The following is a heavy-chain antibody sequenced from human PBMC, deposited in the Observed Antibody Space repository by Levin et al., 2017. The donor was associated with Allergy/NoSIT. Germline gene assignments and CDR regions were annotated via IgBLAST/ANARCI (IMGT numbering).Heavy chain of an antibody. CDR2: INHSGST. CDR3: ARGRPYYYGSGSYRPFDY. V-gene: IGHV4-34*01. Sequence: PSQTLSLTCAVYGGSFSGSYWSWIRQPPGKGLEWIGEINHSGSTNYNPSLKSRVTISVDTSKNQFSLKLSSVTAADTAVYYCARGRPYYYGSGSYRPFDYWGQGTLVTVSS. J-gene: IGHJ4*02. D-gene: IGHD3-10*01. CDR1: GGSFSGSY.